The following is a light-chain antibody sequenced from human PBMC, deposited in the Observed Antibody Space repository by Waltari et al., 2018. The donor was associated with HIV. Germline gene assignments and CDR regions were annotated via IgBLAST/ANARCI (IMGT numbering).Light chain of an antibody. V-gene: IGKV3-11*01. CDR2: DAT. CDR3: QQRSIWPPLT. J-gene: IGKJ4*01. Sequence: EFVLTQSPATLSLSPGERATLSCRASQSISSYLAWYQQKSGQPPRLLIYDATNRANGVPARFSGSGSGTDYTLTIGSLEPEDFAVYFCQQRSIWPPLTFGGGTKVEMK. CDR1: QSISSY.